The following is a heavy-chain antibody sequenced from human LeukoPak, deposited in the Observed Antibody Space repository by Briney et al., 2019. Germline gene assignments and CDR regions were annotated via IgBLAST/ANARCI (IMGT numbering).Heavy chain of an antibody. V-gene: IGHV3-30*18. CDR3: AKAQVPYSSSWYYFDY. CDR2: ISYDGSNK. CDR1: GFTFSSYG. J-gene: IGHJ4*02. Sequence: GRSLRLSCAASGFTFSSYGMHWVRQAPGKGLEWVAVISYDGSNKYYADSVKGRFTISRDNSKNTLYLQMNSLRAEDTAVYYCAKAQVPYSSSWYYFDYWGQGTLVTVSS. D-gene: IGHD6-13*01.